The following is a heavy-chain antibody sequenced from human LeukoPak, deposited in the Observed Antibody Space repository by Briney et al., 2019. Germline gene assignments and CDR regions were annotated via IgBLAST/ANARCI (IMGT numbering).Heavy chain of an antibody. CDR2: IYYSGST. Sequence: SETLSLTCTVSGGSISSGDYYWNWIRQPPGKGLEWIGYIYYSGSTYYNPSLKSRVTISLDTSKTQFSLRLSSVTAADTAVYYRSRGLRGRSGYYFDSWGQGTLVTVSS. CDR1: GGSISSGDYY. V-gene: IGHV4-30-4*01. J-gene: IGHJ4*02. CDR3: SRGLRGRSGYYFDS.